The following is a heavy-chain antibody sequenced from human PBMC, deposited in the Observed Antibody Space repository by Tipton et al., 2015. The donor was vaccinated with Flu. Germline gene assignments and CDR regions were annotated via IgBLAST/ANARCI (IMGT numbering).Heavy chain of an antibody. CDR2: IYTSGIT. V-gene: IGHV4-31*03. CDR3: ARTPSDTSIDSLDR. D-gene: IGHD5-18*01. CDR1: GGSISSGGYD. Sequence: LRLSCTVSGGSISSGGYDWSWIRQHPGKGLEWIGYIYTSGITYYSPSLKSRVTMSVDTSKNQFSLKLNSVTAADTAVYYCARTPSDTSIDSLDRWGQGTLVTVSS. J-gene: IGHJ5*02.